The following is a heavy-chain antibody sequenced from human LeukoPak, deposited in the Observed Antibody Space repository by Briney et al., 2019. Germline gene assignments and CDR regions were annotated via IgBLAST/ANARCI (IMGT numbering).Heavy chain of an antibody. V-gene: IGHV3-7*01. CDR1: GFSLSSYW. CDR3: ARVKVTGHSCFDY. Sequence: GGSLRLSCAVSGFSLSSYWMSWARQAPGEGREWGDPIDQGRSEKTNVDSVKVPFTISKDNAKNSLHLQIDGLKAEDTAVYSCARVKVTGHSCFDYWGRGTLVTVSS. CDR2: IDQGRSEK. J-gene: IGHJ4*02. D-gene: IGHD2-21*02.